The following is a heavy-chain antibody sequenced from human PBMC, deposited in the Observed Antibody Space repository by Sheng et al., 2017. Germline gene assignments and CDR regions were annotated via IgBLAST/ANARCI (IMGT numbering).Heavy chain of an antibody. D-gene: IGHD1-26*01. CDR1: GFSLSTSGMC. J-gene: IGHJ4*02. Sequence: QVTLSESGPALVKHTQTLTLTCTFSGFSLSTSGMCVSWIRQPPGKALEWLARIDWDDDKYYSTSLKTRLTISKDTSKNQVVLTMTNMDPGDTGTYFCARVRDGALPIWFDNWGQGTLVTVSS. CDR2: IDWDDDK. V-gene: IGHV2-70*15. CDR3: ARVRDGALPIWFDN.